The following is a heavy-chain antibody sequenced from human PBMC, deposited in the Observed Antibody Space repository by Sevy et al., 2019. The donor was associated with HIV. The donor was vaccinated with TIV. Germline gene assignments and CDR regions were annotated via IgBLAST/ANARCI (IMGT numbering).Heavy chain of an antibody. CDR1: GFTFSSYG. D-gene: IGHD5-18*01. J-gene: IGHJ4*02. Sequence: GGSLRLSCAASGFTFSSYGMHWVRQAPGKGLEWVAVISYDGSNKYYADSVKGRFTISRDNSKNTLYLQMNSLRAEDTAVYYCAKDQYSYGYSLDHWGQRTLVTVSS. V-gene: IGHV3-30*18. CDR2: ISYDGSNK. CDR3: AKDQYSYGYSLDH.